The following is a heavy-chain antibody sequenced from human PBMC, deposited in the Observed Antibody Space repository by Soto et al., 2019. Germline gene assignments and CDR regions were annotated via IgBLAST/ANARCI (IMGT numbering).Heavy chain of an antibody. CDR3: ARDPELELRPFLIHNCFDP. CDR2: ISAYNGNT. Sequence: ASVKVSCKASGYTFTSYGISWVRQSPGQGLEWMGWISAYNGNTNYAQKLQGRVTMTTDTSTSTAYMELRSLRSDDTAVYYCARDPELELRPFLIHNCFDPWGQGTLVTVSS. CDR1: GYTFTSYG. D-gene: IGHD1-7*01. V-gene: IGHV1-18*01. J-gene: IGHJ5*02.